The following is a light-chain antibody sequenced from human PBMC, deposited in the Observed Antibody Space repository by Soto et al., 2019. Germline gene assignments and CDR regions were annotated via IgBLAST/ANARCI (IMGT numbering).Light chain of an antibody. J-gene: IGKJ1*01. V-gene: IGKV3-20*01. CDR3: QQYGSSPTT. CDR1: QSVRSSY. CDR2: GAS. Sequence: EIVLTQSPGTLSLSPGERVTLSCRASQSVRSSYLAWYQQKPGQAPRLLIYGASSRAAAIPDRFSGSGSRTDFTLTISRLVPEDFAVYYCQQYGSSPTTFGQGTKVEIK.